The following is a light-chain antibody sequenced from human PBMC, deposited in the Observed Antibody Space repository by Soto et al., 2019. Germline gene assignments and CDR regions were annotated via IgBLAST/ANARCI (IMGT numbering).Light chain of an antibody. CDR3: QQYTNWPYT. CDR1: QALGNN. Sequence: EIVMMQSPATLSVSPRERATLSCRASQALGNNLAWYQHKPGQAPRLLIYGASTRATGVPVRFSGSGFETEFTLSISSLQSDDLAVYYCQQYTNWPYTFGQGTKLEIK. J-gene: IGKJ2*01. CDR2: GAS. V-gene: IGKV3-15*01.